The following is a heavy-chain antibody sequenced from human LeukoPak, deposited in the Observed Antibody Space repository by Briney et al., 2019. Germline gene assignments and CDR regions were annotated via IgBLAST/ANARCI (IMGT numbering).Heavy chain of an antibody. CDR2: IRSKAYGGTT. J-gene: IGHJ5*02. CDR3: TRVWRWLQEYWFDP. Sequence: GGSLRLSCAASGFTVSSYGMSWVRQAPGKGLEWEGFIRSKAYGGTTEYAASVKGRFTISRDDSKSIAYLQMNSLKTEDTAVYYCTRVWRWLQEYWFDPWGQGTLVTVSS. CDR1: GFTVSSYG. V-gene: IGHV3-49*04. D-gene: IGHD5-24*01.